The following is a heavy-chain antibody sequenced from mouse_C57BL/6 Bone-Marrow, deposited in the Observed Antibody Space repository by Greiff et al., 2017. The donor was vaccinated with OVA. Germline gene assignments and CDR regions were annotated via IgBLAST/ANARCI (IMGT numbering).Heavy chain of an antibody. V-gene: IGHV1-50*01. CDR3: ARGAGRSY. CDR2: IDPSDSYT. J-gene: IGHJ2*01. CDR1: GYTFTSYW. Sequence: QVQLQQPGAELVKPGASVKLSCKASGYTFTSYWMQWVKQRPGQGLEWIGEIDPSDSYTNYNQKFKGKATLTVDPSSSTAYMQLSSLTSEDSAVYYCARGAGRSYWGQGTTLTVSS. D-gene: IGHD3-3*01.